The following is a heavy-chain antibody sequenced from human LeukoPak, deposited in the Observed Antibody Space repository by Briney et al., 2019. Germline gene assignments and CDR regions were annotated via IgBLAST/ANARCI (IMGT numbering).Heavy chain of an antibody. CDR2: ISSSSSSYI. V-gene: IGHV3-21*01. CDR1: GFTFSSYE. Sequence: GGSLRLSCAASGFTFSSYEMNWVRQAPGKGLEWVSSISSSSSSYIYYADSVKGRFTISRDNSKNTLYLQMNSLRAEDTAVYYCAKVPPSPGSPTPYWGQGTLVTVSS. D-gene: IGHD3-10*01. CDR3: AKVPPSPGSPTPY. J-gene: IGHJ4*02.